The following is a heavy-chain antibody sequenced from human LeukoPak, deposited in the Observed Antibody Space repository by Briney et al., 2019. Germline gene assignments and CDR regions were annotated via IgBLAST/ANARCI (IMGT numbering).Heavy chain of an antibody. CDR2: ISGSGGST. D-gene: IGHD4-17*01. CDR3: ARDYGDSALAFDI. V-gene: IGHV3-23*01. CDR1: GFTFSSYG. Sequence: GGSLRLSCAASGFTFSSYGMSWVRQAPGKGLEWVSAISGSGGSTYYADSVKGRFTISRDNAKNSLYLQMNSLRAEDTAVYYCARDYGDSALAFDIWGQGTMVTVSS. J-gene: IGHJ3*02.